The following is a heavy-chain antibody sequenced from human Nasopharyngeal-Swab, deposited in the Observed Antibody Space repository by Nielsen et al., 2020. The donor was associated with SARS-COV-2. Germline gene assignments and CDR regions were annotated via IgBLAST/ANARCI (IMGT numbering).Heavy chain of an antibody. CDR1: GFTFS. V-gene: IGHV3-30*02. CDR3: ARDGLDYDYWSAYFMDV. Sequence: GESLKISCAASGFTFSQAPGEGLVAFRRYDGSNKYYADSVKGRFTISRDNTKNSLYLQMNSLRAEDTAVYYCARDGLDYDYWSAYFMDVWGQGTTVTVSS. J-gene: IGHJ6*02. CDR2: RRYDGSNK. D-gene: IGHD3-3*01.